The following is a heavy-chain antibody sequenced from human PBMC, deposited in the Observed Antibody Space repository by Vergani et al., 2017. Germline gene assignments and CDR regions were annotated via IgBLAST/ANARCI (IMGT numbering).Heavy chain of an antibody. Sequence: QVQLVESGGGLVKPGGSLRLSCAASGFTFSDYYMSWIRQAPGKGLEWVSYISNIGSTIYYADSVKGRFTISRDNAKNSLYLQMNSLRAEDTAVYYCAKDMTTVTTGYHFDYWGQGTLVTVSS. D-gene: IGHD4-17*01. CDR2: ISNIGSTI. V-gene: IGHV3-11*01. CDR1: GFTFSDYY. CDR3: AKDMTTVTTGYHFDY. J-gene: IGHJ4*02.